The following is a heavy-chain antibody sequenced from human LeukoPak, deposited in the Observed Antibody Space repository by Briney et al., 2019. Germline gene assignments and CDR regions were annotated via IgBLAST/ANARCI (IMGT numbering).Heavy chain of an antibody. CDR2: ISWNSGSI. CDR1: GFTFDDYA. D-gene: IGHD6-19*01. Sequence: PGRSLRLSCAASGFTFDDYAMHWVRQAPGKGLEWVSGISWNSGSIGYADSVKGRFTISRDNAKNSLYLQMNSLRAEDTALYYCAKDRGSVRYYGMDVWGQGTTVTVSS. CDR3: AKDRGSVRYYGMDV. J-gene: IGHJ6*02. V-gene: IGHV3-9*01.